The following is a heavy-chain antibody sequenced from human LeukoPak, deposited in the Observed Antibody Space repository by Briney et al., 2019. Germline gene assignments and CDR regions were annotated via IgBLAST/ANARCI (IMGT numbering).Heavy chain of an antibody. D-gene: IGHD3-10*01. CDR1: GFTFSNYW. Sequence: GGSLRLSCAASGFTFSNYWMHWVRQAPGKGLVWVSRINSDGSSTSYADSVKGRFTISRDNAKNTLYLQMNSLRAEDTAVFYCARGTDITLVRGVTPNYYYYYGMDVWGQGTTVTVSS. V-gene: IGHV3-74*01. CDR3: ARGTDITLVRGVTPNYYYYYGMDV. CDR2: INSDGSST. J-gene: IGHJ6*02.